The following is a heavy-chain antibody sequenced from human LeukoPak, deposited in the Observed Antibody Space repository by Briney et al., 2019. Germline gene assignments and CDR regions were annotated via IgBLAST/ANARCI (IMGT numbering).Heavy chain of an antibody. J-gene: IGHJ4*02. D-gene: IGHD2-2*02. V-gene: IGHV3-11*04. CDR1: GFTFSDYY. Sequence: PGGSLRRSCAASGFTFSDYYMSWIRQAPGKGLEWVSYISSSGSTIYYADSVKGRFTISRDNAKNSVYLQMNSLRAEDTAVYYCASAWYCSSTSCYTEGGFDYWGQGTLVTVSS. CDR2: ISSSGSTI. CDR3: ASAWYCSSTSCYTEGGFDY.